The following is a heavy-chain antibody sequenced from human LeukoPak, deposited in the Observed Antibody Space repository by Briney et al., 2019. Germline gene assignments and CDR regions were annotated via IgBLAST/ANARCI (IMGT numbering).Heavy chain of an antibody. CDR3: ARGGPMIVVVIRARDAFDT. CDR2: INHSGST. CDR1: GGSFSGYY. D-gene: IGHD3-22*01. J-gene: IGHJ3*02. V-gene: IGHV4-34*01. Sequence: SETLSLTCAVYGGSFSGYYWSWIRQPPGKGLEWIGEINHSGSTNYNPSLKSRVTISVDTSKNQFSLKLSSVTAADTAVYYCARGGPMIVVVIRARDAFDTWGQGTMVTVSS.